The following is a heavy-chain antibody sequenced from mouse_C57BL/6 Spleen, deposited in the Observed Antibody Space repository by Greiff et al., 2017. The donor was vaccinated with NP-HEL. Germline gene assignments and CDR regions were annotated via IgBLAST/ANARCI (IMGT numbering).Heavy chain of an antibody. Sequence: VQLQQSGPELVKGGASVKMSCKASGYTFTDYNMHWVKQSHGKSLEWMGYINPNNGGTSYNQKFKGKATLTVNKSSSTAYMELRSLTSEDSAVYYCAREDYGSSFDYWGQGTTLTVSS. D-gene: IGHD1-1*01. J-gene: IGHJ2*01. CDR3: AREDYGSSFDY. CDR2: INPNNGGT. CDR1: GYTFTDYN. V-gene: IGHV1-22*01.